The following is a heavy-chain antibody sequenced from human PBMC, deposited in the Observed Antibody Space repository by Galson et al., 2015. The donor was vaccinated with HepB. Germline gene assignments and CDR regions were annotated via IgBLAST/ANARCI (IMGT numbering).Heavy chain of an antibody. D-gene: IGHD6-19*01. Sequence: SLRLSCAASQFPFSSHSMHWVRQAPGKGLEWLAVISYDGGIKYYADSVKGRCTVSRDNSKDTLYLQISSLRPEDTAIYYCARDKGGSSGWYLYFQHWGQGTLVTVSS. J-gene: IGHJ1*01. CDR3: ARDKGGSSGWYLYFQH. V-gene: IGHV3-30-3*01. CDR1: QFPFSSHS. CDR2: ISYDGGIK.